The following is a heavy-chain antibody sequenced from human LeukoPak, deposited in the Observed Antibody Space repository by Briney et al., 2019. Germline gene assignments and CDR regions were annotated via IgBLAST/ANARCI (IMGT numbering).Heavy chain of an antibody. CDR2: IYSGGST. CDR1: GFTVSSNY. D-gene: IGHD5-24*01. J-gene: IGHJ4*02. V-gene: IGHV3-53*01. CDR3: AKDLSSTNLG. Sequence: GGSLRLSCAASGFTVSSNYMSWVRQAPGKGLEWVSVIYSGGSTYYADSVKGRFTISRDNSRNTLYLQMNSLRAEDTAVYYCAKDLSSTNLGWGQGTLVTVSS.